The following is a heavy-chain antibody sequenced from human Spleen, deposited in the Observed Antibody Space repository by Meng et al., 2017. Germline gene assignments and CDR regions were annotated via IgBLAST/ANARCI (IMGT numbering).Heavy chain of an antibody. V-gene: IGHV1-2*06. J-gene: IGHJ4*02. CDR1: GYNFPDYW. D-gene: IGHD6-13*01. CDR2: IDPKSGDT. CDR3: ARDEDISAAGKLFGDY. Sequence: QGPLVQSGAGVTKPGASVKVSCKPSGYNFPDYWLHWVRRAPGQGLEWMGRIDPKSGDTHYAQRFQGRVTMTGDTSISTAYMELSGLRSDDTAMYYCARDEDISAAGKLFGDYWGQGTLVTVSS.